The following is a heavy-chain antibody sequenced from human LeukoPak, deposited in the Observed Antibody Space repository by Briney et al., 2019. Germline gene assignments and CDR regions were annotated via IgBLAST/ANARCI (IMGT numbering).Heavy chain of an antibody. CDR3: AGLAGSQSVGVRKMALYD. V-gene: IGHV1-2*02. Sequence: ASVTVSCKASGYTFTGYYMHWVRQAPGQGLEWMGWINSTPGGTNYAQMFQGRITIPRDTSISSAYMELSRLRSDDTAVYYCAGLAGSQSVGVRKMALYDWGQGTLVTVSS. CDR2: INSTPGGT. D-gene: IGHD2-15*01. CDR1: GYTFTGYY. J-gene: IGHJ4*02.